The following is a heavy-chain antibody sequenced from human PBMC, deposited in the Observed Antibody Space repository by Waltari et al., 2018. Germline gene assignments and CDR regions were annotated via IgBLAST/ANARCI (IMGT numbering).Heavy chain of an antibody. CDR2: IYYSGST. D-gene: IGHD2-2*01. CDR3: ARLGGRYCSSTSCYGY. J-gene: IGHJ4*02. CDR1: GGSISSSRYY. V-gene: IGHV4-39*01. Sequence: QLQLQASGPGLVKPSETLSLTCPVSGGSISSSRYYWGWIRKPPGKGLEWIGSIYYSGSTYYNPSLKSRVTISVDTSKNQCSLKLSSVTAADTAVYYCARLGGRYCSSTSCYGYWGQGTLVTVSS.